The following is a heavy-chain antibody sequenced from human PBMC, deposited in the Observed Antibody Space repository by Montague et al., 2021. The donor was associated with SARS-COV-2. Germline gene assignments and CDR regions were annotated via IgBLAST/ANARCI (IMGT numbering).Heavy chain of an antibody. J-gene: IGHJ2*01. Sequence: SETLSLTCAVYGGSFSDYKWTWTRQPPGKGLEWIGCIYYSGSTYYNPSLKSRVTISVDTSKNQFSLKLSSVTAADTAVYYCARHVYDILTGYYTYWYFDLWGRGTLVTVSS. CDR3: ARHVYDILTGYYTYWYFDL. V-gene: IGHV4-34*01. CDR2: IYYSGST. CDR1: GGSFSDYK. D-gene: IGHD3-9*01.